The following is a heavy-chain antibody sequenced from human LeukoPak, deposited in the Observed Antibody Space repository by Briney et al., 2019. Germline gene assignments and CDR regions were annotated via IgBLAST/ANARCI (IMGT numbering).Heavy chain of an antibody. D-gene: IGHD2-15*01. CDR1: GFTFSSCG. CDR2: ISYDGSKK. V-gene: IGHV3-30*03. CDR3: ARDPGGYCSGGSCPA. Sequence: GGSLRLSCAASGFTFSSCGMHWVRQAPGKGLEWVAVISYDGSKKNYADSVKGRFTISRDNSKNTLYLQMNSLRAEDTAVYYCARDPGGYCSGGSCPACGQGTLVTVSS. J-gene: IGHJ5*02.